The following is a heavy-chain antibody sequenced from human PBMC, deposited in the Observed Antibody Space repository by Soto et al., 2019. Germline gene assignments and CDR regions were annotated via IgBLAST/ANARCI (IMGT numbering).Heavy chain of an antibody. V-gene: IGHV1-8*01. CDR1: GYTFTSYD. CDR2: MNPNSGNT. Sequence: ASVKVSCKASGYTFTSYDINWVRQATGQGLEWMGWMNPNSGNTGYAQKFQGRVTMTRNTSISTAYMELSSLRSEDTAVYYCARPADGYGPYYYYMDVWGKGTTVTVSS. D-gene: IGHD4-17*01. J-gene: IGHJ6*03. CDR3: ARPADGYGPYYYYMDV.